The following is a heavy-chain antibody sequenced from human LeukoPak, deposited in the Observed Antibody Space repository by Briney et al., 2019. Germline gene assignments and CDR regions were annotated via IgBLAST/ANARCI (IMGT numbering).Heavy chain of an antibody. Sequence: ASVKVSCKASGYTFTGYYMHWVRQAPGQGLEWMGWINPNSGGTNYAQKFQGRVTMTRDTSISTAYMELSRLRSDDTAVYCCARDQSIVVPCDIWGQGTMVTVSS. V-gene: IGHV1-2*02. CDR2: INPNSGGT. D-gene: IGHD3-22*01. J-gene: IGHJ3*02. CDR1: GYTFTGYY. CDR3: ARDQSIVVPCDI.